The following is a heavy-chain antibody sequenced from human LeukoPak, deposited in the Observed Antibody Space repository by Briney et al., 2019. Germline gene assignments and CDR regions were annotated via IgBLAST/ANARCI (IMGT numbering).Heavy chain of an antibody. D-gene: IGHD6-13*01. CDR1: GFTFSSYG. CDR2: ISYDGSNK. V-gene: IGHV3-30*18. CDR3: AKDREYSSSWSFDY. J-gene: IGHJ4*02. Sequence: GGSLRLSCAASGFTFSSYGMHWVRQAPGKGLEWVAVISYDGSNKYCADSVKGRFTISRDNSKNTLYLQMNSLRAEDTAVYYCAKDREYSSSWSFDYWGQGTLVTVSS.